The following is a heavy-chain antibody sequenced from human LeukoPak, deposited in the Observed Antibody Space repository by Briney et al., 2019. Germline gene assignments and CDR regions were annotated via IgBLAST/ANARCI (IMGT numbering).Heavy chain of an antibody. CDR3: ARRVNDAFDI. CDR1: GGSISSGGYS. J-gene: IGHJ3*02. CDR2: IYQIGST. D-gene: IGHD2-21*01. V-gene: IGHV4-30-2*01. Sequence: PSQTLSLTCAVSGGSISSGGYSWSWIRQPPGKGLEGIGYIYQIGSTYYNPSLKSRVHISVYRSKNQFSLKPRSVTAADTAVYSCARRVNDAFDIWGQGTMVTVSS.